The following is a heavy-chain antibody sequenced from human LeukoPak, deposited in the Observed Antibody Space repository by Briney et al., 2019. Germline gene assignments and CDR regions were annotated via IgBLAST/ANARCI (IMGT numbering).Heavy chain of an antibody. Sequence: PGGSLRLSCAASGFTFSSYWMHWVRQAPGKGLVWVSRINTDGRSSIYADSVKGRFTISRDNAKNTLYLQMSSLRAEDTAVYYCARGTYYFDYWGQGTLVTVSS. J-gene: IGHJ4*02. D-gene: IGHD1-1*01. CDR3: ARGTYYFDY. V-gene: IGHV3-74*01. CDR2: INTDGRSS. CDR1: GFTFSSYW.